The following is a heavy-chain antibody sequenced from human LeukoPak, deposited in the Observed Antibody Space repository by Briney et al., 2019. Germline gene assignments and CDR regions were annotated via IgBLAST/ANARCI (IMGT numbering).Heavy chain of an antibody. CDR3: ARNVDNFDY. Sequence: PGGSLRLSCAASGFTFSSYEMNWVRQAPGKGLEWVSYISSSGSTIYYADSVQGRFTISRDNAQNSLYLQMSSLRAEDTAVYYCARNVDNFDYWGQGTLVTVSS. J-gene: IGHJ4*02. D-gene: IGHD3-10*02. CDR1: GFTFSSYE. V-gene: IGHV3-48*03. CDR2: ISSSGSTI.